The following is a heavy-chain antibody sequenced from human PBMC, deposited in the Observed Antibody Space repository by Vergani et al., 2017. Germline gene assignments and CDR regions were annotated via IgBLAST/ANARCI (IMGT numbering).Heavy chain of an antibody. Sequence: VQLVESGGGLVKPGGSLRLSCAASGFTFSNAWMSWVRQAPGKGLEWVAVISYDGSNKYYADSVKGRFTISRDNSKNTLYLQMNSLRAEDTAVYYCAGEGARYYDFWSGYLRGNWFDPWGQGTLVTVSS. D-gene: IGHD3-3*01. J-gene: IGHJ5*02. CDR3: AGEGARYYDFWSGYLRGNWFDP. V-gene: IGHV3-30-3*01. CDR1: GFTFSNAW. CDR2: ISYDGSNK.